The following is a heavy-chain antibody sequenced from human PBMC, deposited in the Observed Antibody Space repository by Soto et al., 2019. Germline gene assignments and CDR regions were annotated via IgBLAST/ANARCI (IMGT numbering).Heavy chain of an antibody. D-gene: IGHD2-15*01. CDR3: APHVSCSGVSCQYDAFAI. J-gene: IGHJ3*02. CDR1: GFTVSSHA. V-gene: IGHV3-23*01. Sequence: EVQVLESGGGLVQPGGSLRLSCEGSGFTVSSHAMTWIRQAPGKGPEWVSTVTADGGTYYADSVKGRFAMSRDTSENTLYLQMNSLGAADTAAYYCAPHVSCSGVSCQYDAFAIRGQGTMVTVSS. CDR2: VTADGGT.